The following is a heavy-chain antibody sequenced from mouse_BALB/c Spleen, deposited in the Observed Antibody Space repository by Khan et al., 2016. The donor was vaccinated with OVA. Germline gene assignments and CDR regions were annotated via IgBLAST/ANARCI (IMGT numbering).Heavy chain of an antibody. CDR2: ISTNTGQP. D-gene: IGHD2-1*01. CDR1: RYTFTDYG. Sequence: QIQLVQSGPELKKPGETVKISCKASRYTFTDYGMNWVMQAPGKGLKWMGWISTNTGQPTYADDFKGRFAFSFASSATPVFLQINDLQHEDMATYYCTRSRGNFLLDHWGQGSTLTVSS. CDR3: TRSRGNFLLDH. V-gene: IGHV9-1*02. J-gene: IGHJ2*01.